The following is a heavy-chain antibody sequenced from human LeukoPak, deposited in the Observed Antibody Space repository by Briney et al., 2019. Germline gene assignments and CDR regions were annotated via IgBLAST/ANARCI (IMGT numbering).Heavy chain of an antibody. D-gene: IGHD2-21*01. CDR2: IRSDESNK. CDR3: ARNIPVTRWGY. J-gene: IGHJ4*02. V-gene: IGHV3-30*02. Sequence: HPGGSLRLSCAASGFTFSNYGMHWVRQAPGKGLEWVAFIRSDESNKYYADSVKGRFSISRDDSKSTPYLQMNSLRVEDTAVYYCARNIPVTRWGYWGQGTLVTVSS. CDR1: GFTFSNYG.